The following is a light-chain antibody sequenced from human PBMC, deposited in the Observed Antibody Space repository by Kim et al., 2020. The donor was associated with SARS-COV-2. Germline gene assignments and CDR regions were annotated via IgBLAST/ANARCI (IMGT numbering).Light chain of an antibody. J-gene: IGKJ4*01. CDR2: GAS. Sequence: ILMTQSPDTMSVSLGDRVTLSCGASQTVKNNLAWYQQRPGQPPKLLVFGASTRAADVPDRFSARGSGTEFTLTITSLQSEDLATYYCQQYDDWPPFTFGGGTKVDIK. CDR3: QQYDDWPPFT. V-gene: IGKV3D-15*01. CDR1: QTVKNN.